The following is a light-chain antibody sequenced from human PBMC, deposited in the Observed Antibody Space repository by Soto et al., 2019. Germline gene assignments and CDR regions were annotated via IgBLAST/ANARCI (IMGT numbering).Light chain of an antibody. CDR2: AAS. V-gene: IGKV3-20*01. J-gene: IGKJ3*01. CDR3: QQYGSSPFT. Sequence: EIVLTQYPGRLSMSPGERATLSCRASQSVSSSFLAWYQQKPGQAPRLLIYAASTRATGIPDRFSGSGSGTDFSLTISRLEPEDFPVYFCQQYGSSPFTFGPGTKVDIK. CDR1: QSVSSSF.